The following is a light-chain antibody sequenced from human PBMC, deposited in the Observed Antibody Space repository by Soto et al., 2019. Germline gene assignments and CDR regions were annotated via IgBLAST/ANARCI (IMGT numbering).Light chain of an antibody. J-gene: IGLJ1*01. Sequence: QSVLTQPAFVSGSPGQSITISCRGTSRDVGSYNYVSWYQQHPGKAPKLMIYEVTNRPSGISNRFSGSKSGNTASLTISGLQAEDEADYYCSSYPSTSTVVFGTGTKVTV. CDR1: SRDVGSYNY. CDR3: SSYPSTSTVV. V-gene: IGLV2-14*01. CDR2: EVT.